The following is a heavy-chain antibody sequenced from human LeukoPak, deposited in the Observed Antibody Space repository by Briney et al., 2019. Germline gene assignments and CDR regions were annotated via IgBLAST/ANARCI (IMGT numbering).Heavy chain of an antibody. V-gene: IGHV3-7*01. J-gene: IGHJ4*02. Sequence: GGSLRLSCAASGFTFSSYWMSWVRQAPGNGLELVANIKQDGSQTYYVDSVKGRFTISRDNAKKSLSLHMNSLRVEDTAVYYCAKASAGFFDYWGQGALVTVSS. CDR3: AKASAGFFDY. CDR1: GFTFSSYW. CDR2: IKQDGSQT.